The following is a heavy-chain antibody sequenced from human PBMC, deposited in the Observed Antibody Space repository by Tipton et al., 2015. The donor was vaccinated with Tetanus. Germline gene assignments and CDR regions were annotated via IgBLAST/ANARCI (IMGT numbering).Heavy chain of an antibody. Sequence: TLSLTCTVFRGSISSGTFYWDWIRQPPGKGLEWIGNIYYNGNTLENPSLKGRVTLSLDKSKNQFSLNLTSVTAADTAVYYCARTADNWFDPWGQGTLVTVSS. CDR3: ARTADNWFDP. J-gene: IGHJ5*02. V-gene: IGHV4-39*01. CDR2: IYYNGNT. D-gene: IGHD2-21*02. CDR1: RGSISSGTFY.